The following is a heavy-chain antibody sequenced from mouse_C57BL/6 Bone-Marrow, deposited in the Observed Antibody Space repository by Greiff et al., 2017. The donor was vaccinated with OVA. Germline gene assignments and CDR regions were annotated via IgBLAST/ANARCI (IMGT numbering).Heavy chain of an antibody. CDR3: AITTVGATGYAMAY. CDR2: IYPGDGDT. Sequence: QVQLQQSGPELVKPGASVKISCKASGYAFSSSWMNWVKQRPGKGLEWIGRIYPGDGDTNYNGKFTGKATLTADKSSSTAYMQRSSLPSGDSAVYVWAITTVGATGYAMAYWGQGTSVTVSS. CDR1: GYAFSSSW. J-gene: IGHJ4*01. V-gene: IGHV1-82*01. D-gene: IGHD1-1*01.